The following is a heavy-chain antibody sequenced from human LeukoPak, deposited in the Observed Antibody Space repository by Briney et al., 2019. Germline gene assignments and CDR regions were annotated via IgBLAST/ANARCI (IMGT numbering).Heavy chain of an antibody. D-gene: IGHD1-26*01. J-gene: IGHJ4*02. CDR2: VSTSSYYI. Sequence: GGSLRLSCAASGFTLRSYNMHWVRQAPGKGLEWVSYVSTSSYYIYYADSVKDRFTISRDDAKNSLFLQMNSLRAEDTAIYYCARDASGRSTGLIDSWGQGTLVTVSS. CDR1: GFTLRSYN. CDR3: ARDASGRSTGLIDS. V-gene: IGHV3-21*01.